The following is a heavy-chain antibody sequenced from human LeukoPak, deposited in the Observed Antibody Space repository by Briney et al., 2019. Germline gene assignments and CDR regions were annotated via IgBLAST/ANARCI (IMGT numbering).Heavy chain of an antibody. CDR3: ARANDYGDY. V-gene: IGHV4-30-4*01. CDR2: IYYSGST. CDR1: GGSFSSGDYY. J-gene: IGHJ4*02. Sequence: TSETLSLTCTVSGGSFSSGDYYWSWIRQPPGKGLEWIGYIYYSGSTYYNPSLKSRVTISVDTSKNQFSLKLSSVTAADTAVYYCARANDYGDYWGQGTLVTVSS.